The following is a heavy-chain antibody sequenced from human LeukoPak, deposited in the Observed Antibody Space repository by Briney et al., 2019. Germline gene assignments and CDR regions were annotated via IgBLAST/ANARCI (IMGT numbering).Heavy chain of an antibody. J-gene: IGHJ6*02. CDR3: AGGAAADPFYYYYYGMDV. CDR1: GGTFSSYA. Sequence: SVKVSCKASGGTFSSYAISWVRQAPGQGLEWMGRIIPILGIANYAQKFQGRVTITADKSTSTAYMELSSLRSEDTAVYYCAGGAAADPFYYYYYGMDVWGQGTTVTVSS. CDR2: IIPILGIA. D-gene: IGHD6-13*01. V-gene: IGHV1-69*04.